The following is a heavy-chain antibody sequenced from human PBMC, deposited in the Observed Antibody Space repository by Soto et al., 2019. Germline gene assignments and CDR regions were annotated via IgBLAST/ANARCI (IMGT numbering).Heavy chain of an antibody. D-gene: IGHD4-17*01. CDR2: IWYDGSNK. Sequence: QPGGSLRLSCAASGFTFSSYGMHWVRQAPGKGLEWVAVIWYDGSNKYYADSVKGRFTISRDNSKNTLYLQMNSLRAEDTAVYYCARDRVGDYGDYVLYYYYGMDVWGQGTTVTVSS. CDR1: GFTFSSYG. J-gene: IGHJ6*02. CDR3: ARDRVGDYGDYVLYYYYGMDV. V-gene: IGHV3-33*01.